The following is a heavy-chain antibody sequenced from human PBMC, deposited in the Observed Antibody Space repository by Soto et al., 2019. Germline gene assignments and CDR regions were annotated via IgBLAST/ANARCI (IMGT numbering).Heavy chain of an antibody. D-gene: IGHD3-10*01. Sequence: SETLSLTCTVSGGSISSSSYYWGWIRQPPGKGLEWIGSIYYSGSTYYNPSLKSRVTISVDTSKNQFSLKLSSVTAADTAVYYCARRAARGVRIYYYYGMDVWGQGTTVTVSS. CDR3: ARRAARGVRIYYYYGMDV. CDR2: IYYSGST. V-gene: IGHV4-39*01. J-gene: IGHJ6*02. CDR1: GGSISSSSYY.